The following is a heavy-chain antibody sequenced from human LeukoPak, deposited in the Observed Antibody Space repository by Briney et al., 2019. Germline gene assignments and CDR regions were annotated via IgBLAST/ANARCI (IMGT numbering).Heavy chain of an antibody. CDR2: INPNSGGT. CDR3: ARVRLYCSGTSCYGMDDAFDI. D-gene: IGHD2-2*01. Sequence: ASVKVSCKASGYTFTGYYMHWVRQAPGQGLEWMGWINPNSGGTNYAQKFQGRVTMTRDTSISTAYMELSRLRSDDTAVYYCARVRLYCSGTSCYGMDDAFDIWGQGTMVTVSS. CDR1: GYTFTGYY. J-gene: IGHJ3*02. V-gene: IGHV1-2*02.